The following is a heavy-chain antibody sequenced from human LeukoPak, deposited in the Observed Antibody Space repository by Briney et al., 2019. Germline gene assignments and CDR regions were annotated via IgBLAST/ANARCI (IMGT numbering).Heavy chain of an antibody. CDR2: ISSGIIYT. D-gene: IGHD2-8*01. CDR3: ARDGPKYCSNGVCYAPVDP. CDR1: GFTFSSYS. Sequence: GGSLRLSCAASGFTFSSYSMKWVRQAPGKGLEWVSSISSGIIYTSYAASVHRRFTISRDNGKTSLYLQMTSLRAEDTAVYYCARDGPKYCSNGVCYAPVDPWGQGTLVTVSS. V-gene: IGHV3-21*01. J-gene: IGHJ5*02.